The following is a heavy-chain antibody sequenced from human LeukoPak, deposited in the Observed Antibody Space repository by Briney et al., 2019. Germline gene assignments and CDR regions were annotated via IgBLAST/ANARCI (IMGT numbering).Heavy chain of an antibody. J-gene: IGHJ4*02. CDR2: IYYSGST. CDR1: GGSISNYY. CDR3: ARAYYYDSSGYSDHFDY. V-gene: IGHV4-59*08. Sequence: SETLSLTCTVSGGSISNYYWSWIRQPPGKGLEWIGYIYYSGSTNYNPSLKSRVTISVDTSKNQFSLKLSSVTAADTAVYYCARAYYYDSSGYSDHFDYWGQGTLVTVSS. D-gene: IGHD3-22*01.